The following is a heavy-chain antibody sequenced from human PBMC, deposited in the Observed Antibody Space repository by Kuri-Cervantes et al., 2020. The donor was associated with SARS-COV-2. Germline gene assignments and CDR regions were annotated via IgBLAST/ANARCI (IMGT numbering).Heavy chain of an antibody. D-gene: IGHD3-3*01. J-gene: IGHJ4*02. CDR3: TTERSYYDFWSGYFGYFDY. Sequence: GESLKISCAASGFTFSNAWMNWVRQAPGKGLEWVGRIKSKTDGGTTDYAAPVKGRFTISRDDSKNTLYLQMNSLKTEDTAVYYCTTERSYYDFWSGYFGYFDYWGQGTLVTASS. CDR2: IKSKTDGGTT. V-gene: IGHV3-15*07. CDR1: GFTFSNAW.